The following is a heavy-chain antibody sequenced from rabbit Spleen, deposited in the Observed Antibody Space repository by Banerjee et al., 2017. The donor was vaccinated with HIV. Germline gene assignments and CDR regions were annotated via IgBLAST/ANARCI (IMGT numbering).Heavy chain of an antibody. CDR1: GFSFSSNW. J-gene: IGHJ4*01. CDR2: IDTNDGDT. D-gene: IGHD4-1*01. CDR3: ARDLDDVIGWNFGW. Sequence: LEESGGGLVKPGGTLTLTCTVSGFSFSSNWICWVRQAPGKGLEWIACIDTNDGDTDYANWPKGRFTISKTSSTTVTLQMTSLTVADTATYFCARDLDDVIGWNFGWWGPGTLVTVS. V-gene: IGHV1S45*01.